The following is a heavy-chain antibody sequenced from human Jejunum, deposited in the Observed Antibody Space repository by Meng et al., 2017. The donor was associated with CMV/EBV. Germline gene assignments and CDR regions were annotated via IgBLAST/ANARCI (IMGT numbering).Heavy chain of an antibody. D-gene: IGHD2-2*01. CDR2: IKYGGTT. CDR3: ARTEDCSSSSCYTGFDP. CDR1: SSGDYY. Sequence: SSGDYYWSWIRQPPGKGLEWIGFIKYGGTTYYNPSLKSRVITSVDTSKNQFSLRLSSVTAADTAVYYCARTEDCSSSSCYTGFDPWGQGSLVTVSS. V-gene: IGHV4-30-4*08. J-gene: IGHJ5*02.